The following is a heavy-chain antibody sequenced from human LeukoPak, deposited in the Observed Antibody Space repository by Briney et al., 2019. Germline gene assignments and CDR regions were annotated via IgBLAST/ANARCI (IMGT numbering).Heavy chain of an antibody. J-gene: IGHJ3*02. CDR1: RFTSRGAT. CDR2: IGSTSTNI. Sequence: PGGSLRLSCVVSRFTSRGATMNCVRQAPGKGLRGVSSIGSTSTNIDSANSVKGRFTIPRDNAKQSLYLQMNCLRGEHTARYYCASDDYGDYEDGFDIWGQGTMVTVSS. D-gene: IGHD4-17*01. V-gene: IGHV3-21*01. CDR3: ASDDYGDYEDGFDI.